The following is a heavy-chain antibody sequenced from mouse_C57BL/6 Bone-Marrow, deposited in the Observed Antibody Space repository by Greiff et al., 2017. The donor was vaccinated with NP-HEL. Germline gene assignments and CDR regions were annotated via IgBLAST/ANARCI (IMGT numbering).Heavy chain of an antibody. J-gene: IGHJ2*01. CDR2: IDPENGDT. CDR1: GFNIKDDY. Sequence: VQLQQSGAELVRPGASVKLSCTASGFNIKDDYMHWVKQRPEQGLEWIGWIDPENGDTEYASKFQGKATITADTSSNTAYLQLSSLTSEDTAVYYCTTWRSFVYWGQGTTLTVSS. V-gene: IGHV14-4*01. CDR3: TTWRSFVY.